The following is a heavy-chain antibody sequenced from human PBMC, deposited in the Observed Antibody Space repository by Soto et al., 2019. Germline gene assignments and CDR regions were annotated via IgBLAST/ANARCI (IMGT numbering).Heavy chain of an antibody. V-gene: IGHV2-5*01. Sequence: SGPTLVNPTQTLTLTCTFSGFSLSTSGVGVGWIRQPPGKALEWLALIYWNDDKRYSPSLKSRLTITKDTSKNQVVLTMTNMDPMDTATYYCARGYSYGTLYYFDYWGQGTLVTVSS. CDR1: GFSLSTSGVG. CDR2: IYWNDDK. CDR3: ARGYSYGTLYYFDY. J-gene: IGHJ4*02. D-gene: IGHD5-18*01.